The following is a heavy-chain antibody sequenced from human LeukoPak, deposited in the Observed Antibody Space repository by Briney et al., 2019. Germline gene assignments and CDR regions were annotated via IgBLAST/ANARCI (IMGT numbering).Heavy chain of an antibody. D-gene: IGHD2-8*01. CDR1: RGSVSSSTYY. V-gene: IGHV4-39*07. CDR2: IYYTGST. CDR3: TAEKNGSPHY. Sequence: SETLSLTCTVSRGSVSSSTYYWRWVRQPPGKGLEWIASIYYTGSTYYNPSLKSRVTISLDMSKNEFFLTMTSVTAADTAVYFCTAEKNGSPHYWGQGTQVTVSS. J-gene: IGHJ4*02.